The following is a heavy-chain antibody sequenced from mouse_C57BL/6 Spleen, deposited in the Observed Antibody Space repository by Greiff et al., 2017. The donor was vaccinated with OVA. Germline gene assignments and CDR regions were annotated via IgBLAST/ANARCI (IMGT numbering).Heavy chain of an antibody. CDR3: ARSTTVVAEYYAMDY. J-gene: IGHJ4*01. V-gene: IGHV14-2*01. D-gene: IGHD1-1*01. Sequence: EVKLQESGAELVKPGASVKLSCTASGFNIKDYYMHWVKQRTEQGLEWIGRIDPEDGETKYAPKFQGKATITADTYSNTAYLQLSSLTSEDTAVYYCARSTTVVAEYYAMDYWGQGTSVTVSS. CDR1: GFNIKDYY. CDR2: IDPEDGET.